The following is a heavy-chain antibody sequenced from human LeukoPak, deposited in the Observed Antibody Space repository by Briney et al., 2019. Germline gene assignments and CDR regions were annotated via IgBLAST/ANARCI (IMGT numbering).Heavy chain of an antibody. Sequence: ASVKDSCKASGYTFTAYYMLWVRPAPGQGLEWMGRMNPNSGGTDFAQNFQDRVTMTRDTSIRTAYMELSRLRSDDTAVYYCARALRGSGYDYTHVDHWGQGTLVTVSS. V-gene: IGHV1-2*06. CDR3: ARALRGSGYDYTHVDH. CDR1: GYTFTAYY. J-gene: IGHJ4*02. D-gene: IGHD5-12*01. CDR2: MNPNSGGT.